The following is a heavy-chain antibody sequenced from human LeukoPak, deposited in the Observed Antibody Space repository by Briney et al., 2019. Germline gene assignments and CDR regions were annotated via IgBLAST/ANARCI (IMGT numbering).Heavy chain of an antibody. Sequence: GASVKVSCKTSGYTFSAHYLHWVRQAPGQRPEWVGRIDPASGGTHYAQKLQGRVTVTRDTSTTTVDMELSGLRSDDTAVYYCARVPGPYTTSRFDFWGQGTLVTVSS. CDR3: ARVPGPYTTSRFDF. CDR1: GYTFSAHY. D-gene: IGHD2-2*02. CDR2: IDPASGGT. J-gene: IGHJ4*02. V-gene: IGHV1-2*02.